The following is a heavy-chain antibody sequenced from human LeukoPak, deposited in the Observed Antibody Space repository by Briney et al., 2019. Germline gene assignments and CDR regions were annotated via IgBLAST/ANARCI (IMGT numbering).Heavy chain of an antibody. V-gene: IGHV4-39*01. CDR3: ANAASYSVDY. CDR1: GGSVSSSCYY. J-gene: IGHJ4*02. Sequence: SETLSLTCTVSGGSVSSSCYYWGWTRQPPGKGLEWIGSMYFSGSTHYNPSLKSRVTISVDTSKNQFSLKLTSVTAADTAVYYCANAASYSVDYWGQGTLVTVSS. CDR2: MYFSGST. D-gene: IGHD1-26*01.